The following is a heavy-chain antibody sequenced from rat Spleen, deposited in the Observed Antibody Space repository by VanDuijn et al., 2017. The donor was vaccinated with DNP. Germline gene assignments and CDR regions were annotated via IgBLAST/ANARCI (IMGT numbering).Heavy chain of an antibody. V-gene: IGHV3-1*01. J-gene: IGHJ1*01. D-gene: IGHD1-11*01. CDR3: TRWVYGTYWYFDS. Sequence: EVQLQESGPGLVKPSQSLSLTCSVTGYSITSNYWGWIRKFPGNKMEWIGHIRYSGTTSHNPSLKSRISITRDTSKNQFFLQLNSVTIEDTAIYYCTRWVYGTYWYFDSWGPGILVTVSS. CDR1: GYSITSNY. CDR2: IRYSGTT.